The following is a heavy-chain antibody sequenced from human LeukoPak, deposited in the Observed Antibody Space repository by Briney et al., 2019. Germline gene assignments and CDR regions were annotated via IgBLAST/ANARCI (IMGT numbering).Heavy chain of an antibody. CDR2: IKEDGSQK. CDR1: GFTFSSYA. V-gene: IGHV3-7*01. J-gene: IGHJ4*02. D-gene: IGHD5/OR15-5a*01. Sequence: QPGGSLRLSCAASGFTFSSYAMHWVRQAPGKGLEWVANIKEDGSQKNYVDSVRGRFTISRDNPKNSLYLQMNSLRAEDTAVYYCARDVAYSTFDHWGQGTLVTVPS. CDR3: ARDVAYSTFDH.